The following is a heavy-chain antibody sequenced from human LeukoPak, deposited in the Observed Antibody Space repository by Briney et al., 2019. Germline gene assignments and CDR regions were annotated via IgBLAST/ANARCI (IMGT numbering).Heavy chain of an antibody. V-gene: IGHV3-23*01. CDR1: GFTFSNYA. J-gene: IGHJ5*02. D-gene: IGHD6-19*01. CDR3: AKGSGWYSTPNWFDP. Sequence: PGGSLRLSCAASGFTFSNYAMSWVRQAPGKGLEWVSSINGRGGSTYYADSVKGRFTISRDNSKNTLYLQMNSLRAEDTAVYYCAKGSGWYSTPNWFDPWGQGTLVIVSS. CDR2: INGRGGST.